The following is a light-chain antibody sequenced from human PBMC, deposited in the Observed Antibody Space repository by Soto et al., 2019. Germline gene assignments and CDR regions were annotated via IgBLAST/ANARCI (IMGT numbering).Light chain of an antibody. J-gene: IGLJ2*01. CDR2: EVT. V-gene: IGLV2-18*02. Sequence: QSVLTQPPSVSGSPGQSVTISCTGTSSDVGSYNRVSWYQQPPGTAPKLMIYEVTNRPSGVPDRFSGSKSGNTASLTISGLQAEDEAYYFCSSFTSSRTLVFGGGTKVTVL. CDR1: SSDVGSYNR. CDR3: SSFTSSRTLV.